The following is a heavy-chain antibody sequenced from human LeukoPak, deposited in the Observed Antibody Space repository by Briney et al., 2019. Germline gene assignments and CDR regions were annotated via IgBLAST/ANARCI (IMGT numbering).Heavy chain of an antibody. V-gene: IGHV3-48*04. Sequence: GGSLRLSCAASGFTFSSYSMNWVRQAPGKGLEWVSYISSSSSTIYYADSVKGRFTISRDNAKNSLYLQMNSLRAEDTAVYYCARVAYGSGSYKNYWYFDLWGRGTLVTVSS. CDR1: GFTFSSYS. J-gene: IGHJ2*01. CDR3: ARVAYGSGSYKNYWYFDL. D-gene: IGHD3-10*01. CDR2: ISSSSSTI.